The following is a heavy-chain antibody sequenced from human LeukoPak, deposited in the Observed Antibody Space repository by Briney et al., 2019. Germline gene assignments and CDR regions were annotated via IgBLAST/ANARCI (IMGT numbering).Heavy chain of an antibody. J-gene: IGHJ4*02. Sequence: GGSLRLSCAASGFTFSSYWMHWVRQAPGKGLVWVSRINSDGSSTSYADSVKGRFTISRDNAKNTLYLQMNSLRAEDTAVYYCARDTKRYYYDSSGYYSSFDYWGQGTLVTVSS. CDR1: GFTFSSYW. CDR3: ARDTKRYYYDSSGYYSSFDY. D-gene: IGHD3-22*01. V-gene: IGHV3-74*01. CDR2: INSDGSST.